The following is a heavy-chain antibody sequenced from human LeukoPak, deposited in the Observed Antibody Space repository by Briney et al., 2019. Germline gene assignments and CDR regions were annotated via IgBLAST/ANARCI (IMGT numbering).Heavy chain of an antibody. J-gene: IGHJ4*02. Sequence: ASVKVSCKASGYTFTSYYMHWVRQAPGQGLEWMGIINPSGGSTSYAQKFQGRVTMTRDTSTSTVYMELSSLRSEDTAVYYCARDRLWAAAGPDRPDYWGQGTLVTVSS. V-gene: IGHV1-46*01. D-gene: IGHD6-13*01. CDR3: ARDRLWAAAGPDRPDY. CDR1: GYTFTSYY. CDR2: INPSGGST.